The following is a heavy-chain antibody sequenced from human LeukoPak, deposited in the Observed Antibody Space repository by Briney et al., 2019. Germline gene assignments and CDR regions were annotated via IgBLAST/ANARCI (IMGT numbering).Heavy chain of an antibody. CDR3: ARVPQYYYDSSGYYYVNGYFDY. D-gene: IGHD3-22*01. Sequence: GASVNVSCKASGYTFTSYDINWVRQATGQGLEWMGWMNPNSGNTGYAQKFQGRVTMTRNTSISTAYMELSSLRSEDTAVYYCARVPQYYYDSSGYYYVNGYFDYWGQGTLVTVSS. CDR1: GYTFTSYD. V-gene: IGHV1-8*01. J-gene: IGHJ4*02. CDR2: MNPNSGNT.